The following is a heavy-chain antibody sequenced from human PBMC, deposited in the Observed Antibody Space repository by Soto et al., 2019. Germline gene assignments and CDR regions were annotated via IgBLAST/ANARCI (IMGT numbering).Heavy chain of an antibody. Sequence: QVQLVQSGAEVRKPGASLKVSCKASGHTFITYGVSWVRQAPGQGLEWMGWINNRNGNTNYAQKFQGRVTMTTDTSTTTVYMELRSLRSDDTAGYYCAGDGNQWDRRYFESWGEGPLVTVSS. D-gene: IGHD1-26*01. J-gene: IGHJ4*02. CDR3: AGDGNQWDRRYFES. CDR2: INNRNGNT. CDR1: GHTFITYG. V-gene: IGHV1-18*01.